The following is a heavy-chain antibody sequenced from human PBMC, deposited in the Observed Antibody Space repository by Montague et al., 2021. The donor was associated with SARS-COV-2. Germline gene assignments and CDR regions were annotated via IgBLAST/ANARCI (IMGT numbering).Heavy chain of an antibody. J-gene: IGHJ3*01. Sequence: PALVKPTQTLTLTCVSSGFSLNTDGVGVAWIRRPPGKALEWLALIYWDGDQRYSPSLKTRLTITKDTSKNRVVLTMTNLDPVDTATYYCARRYDFYRAEAFDVWGQGTMLTVSS. CDR2: IYWDGDQ. D-gene: IGHD3-3*01. CDR3: ARRYDFYRAEAFDV. V-gene: IGHV2-5*02. CDR1: GFSLNTDGVG.